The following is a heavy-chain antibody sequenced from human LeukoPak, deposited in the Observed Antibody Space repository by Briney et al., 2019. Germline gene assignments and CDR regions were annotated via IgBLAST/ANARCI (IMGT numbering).Heavy chain of an antibody. CDR2: INPNSGGT. Sequence: EASVKVSCKASGYTFTGYYMHWVRQAPGQGLEWMGWINPNSGGTNYAQKFQGRVTMTRDTSISTAYMELSRLRSDDTAVYYCARGGGDCSSTSCPGRFYYYYMDVWGKGTTVTVSS. D-gene: IGHD2-2*01. CDR1: GYTFTGYY. J-gene: IGHJ6*03. CDR3: ARGGGDCSSTSCPGRFYYYYMDV. V-gene: IGHV1-2*02.